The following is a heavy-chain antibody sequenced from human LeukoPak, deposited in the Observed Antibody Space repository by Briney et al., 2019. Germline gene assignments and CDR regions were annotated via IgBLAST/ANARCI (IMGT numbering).Heavy chain of an antibody. CDR3: VRDNLGSYGNI. Sequence: SQTLSLTCAISGDSVSRHDLTWDWVRQSPSRGLEWLGRTFYRSKWYNDYAVSVKSRITVSPDTSKNQFSLHLNSVTPEDTAVYYCVRDNLGSYGNIWGQGTLVTVSS. D-gene: IGHD1-26*01. CDR2: TFYRSKWYN. V-gene: IGHV6-1*01. CDR1: GDSVSRHDLT. J-gene: IGHJ4*02.